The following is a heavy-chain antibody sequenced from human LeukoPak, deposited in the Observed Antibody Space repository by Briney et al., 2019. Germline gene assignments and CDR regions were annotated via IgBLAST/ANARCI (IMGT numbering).Heavy chain of an antibody. CDR1: GYTFTGYY. V-gene: IGHV1-2*02. D-gene: IGHD5-18*01. CDR2: INPNSGGT. Sequence: ASVKVSCKASGYTFTGYYMHWVRQAPGQGFEWMGWINPNSGGTSYTQTFQGRVTMTRDTSISTAYMEPSRLRSEDTALYYCARDWAETAVAYPDYWGQGTLVTVSS. J-gene: IGHJ4*02. CDR3: ARDWAETAVAYPDY.